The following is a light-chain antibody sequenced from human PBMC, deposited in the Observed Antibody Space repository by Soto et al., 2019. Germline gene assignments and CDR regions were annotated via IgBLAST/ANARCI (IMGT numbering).Light chain of an antibody. CDR1: QSVGRNY. CDR3: HQYNDWPSIT. Sequence: EIVLTQSPGTLSLSPGESATLSCRASQSVGRNYLAWFQHKPDQAPRLLIYDASNRATGVPDRFSGSGSGTDFTLSVTRLEPEDFAVYYCHQYNDWPSITFGQGTRLEI. V-gene: IGKV3-20*01. CDR2: DAS. J-gene: IGKJ5*01.